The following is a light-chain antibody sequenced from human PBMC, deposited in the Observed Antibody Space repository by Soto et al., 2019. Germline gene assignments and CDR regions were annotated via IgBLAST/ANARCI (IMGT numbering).Light chain of an antibody. J-gene: IGKJ1*01. CDR2: GAS. CDR1: QSVSSSY. Sequence: IVMTQSPATLSVSQGERATLSCRASQSVSSSYLAWYQQKPGQAPSLLIYGASRRATGIPDRFSGSGSGTDFTLTISRLEPEDFAVYYCQQYGSSLWTFGQGTKVDIK. CDR3: QQYGSSLWT. V-gene: IGKV3-20*01.